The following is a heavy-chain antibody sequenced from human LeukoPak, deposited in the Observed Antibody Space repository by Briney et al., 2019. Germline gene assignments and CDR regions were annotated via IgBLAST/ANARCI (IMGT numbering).Heavy chain of an antibody. CDR3: ARGHYYDSSGYPSDP. CDR2: ISGSGGST. V-gene: IGHV3-23*01. CDR1: GFTFSSYA. D-gene: IGHD3-22*01. J-gene: IGHJ5*02. Sequence: GGSLRLSCAASGFTFSSYAMSWVRQAPGKGLEWVSAISGSGGSTYYADSVKGRFTISRDDSKNTLYLQMNSLRVEDTAVYYCARGHYYDSSGYPSDPWGQGTLVTVSS.